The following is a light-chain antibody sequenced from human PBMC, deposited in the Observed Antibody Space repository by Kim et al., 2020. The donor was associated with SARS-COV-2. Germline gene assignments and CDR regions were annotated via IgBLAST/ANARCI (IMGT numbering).Light chain of an antibody. CDR3: QQYDDFLRT. J-gene: IGKJ2*02. V-gene: IGKV1-33*01. CDR2: AAT. Sequence: SASVGDRVTITCQASLDVSNSLNWYQHRPGKAPRLLIFAATALETGVPSRFSGSGSGTGFTLTIDSLQPEDSATYYCQQYDDFLRTFGEGTKLEI. CDR1: LDVSNS.